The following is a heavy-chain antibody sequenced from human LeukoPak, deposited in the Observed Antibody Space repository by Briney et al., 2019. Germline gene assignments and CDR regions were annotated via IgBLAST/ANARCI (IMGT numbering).Heavy chain of an antibody. D-gene: IGHD4-17*01. CDR1: GDTLSHLS. J-gene: IGHJ4*02. CDR3: ATAYGGGFDY. CDR2: FDPEDGET. Sequence: ASVKVSFKLSGDTLSHLSMHWGRQAPGKGLEWMGGFDPEDGETLYTQKFQGRVTMTDDTSTETAYMELSSLRFEDTAIYYCATAYGGGFDYWGQGTMVTVSS. V-gene: IGHV1-24*01.